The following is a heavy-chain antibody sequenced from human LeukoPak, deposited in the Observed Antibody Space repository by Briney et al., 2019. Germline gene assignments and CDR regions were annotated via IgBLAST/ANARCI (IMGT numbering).Heavy chain of an antibody. V-gene: IGHV1-3*01. Sequence: GASVKVSRKASGYTFTSYAMHWVRQAPGQRLEWMGWINAGNGNTKYSQKFQGRVTITRDTSASTAYMELSSLRSEDTAVYYCARDQCGGDCYGYFQHWGQGTLVTVSS. D-gene: IGHD2-21*02. CDR1: GYTFTSYA. CDR3: ARDQCGGDCYGYFQH. J-gene: IGHJ1*01. CDR2: INAGNGNT.